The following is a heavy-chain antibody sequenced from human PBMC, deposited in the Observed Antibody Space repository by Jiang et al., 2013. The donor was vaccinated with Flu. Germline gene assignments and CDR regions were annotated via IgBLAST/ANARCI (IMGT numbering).Heavy chain of an antibody. CDR1: GGGISSSSYY. V-gene: IGHV4-39*07. Sequence: GSGLVKPSETLSLTRTVSGGGISSSSYYWGWLRQPPGKGLEWIGSVYYGGKTYYNPSLRSRVTISVDSSKNQFSLRLSSVSAADTAVYYCASQHWDHGVGSYYMSHWGQGTLVTGLL. CDR3: ASQHWDHGVGSYYMSH. J-gene: IGHJ4*02. D-gene: IGHD3-10*01. CDR2: VYYGGKT.